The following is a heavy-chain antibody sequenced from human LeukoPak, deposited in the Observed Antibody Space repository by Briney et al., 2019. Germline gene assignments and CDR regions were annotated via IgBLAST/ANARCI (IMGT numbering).Heavy chain of an antibody. J-gene: IGHJ4*02. D-gene: IGHD6-13*01. CDR1: GFTFDDYA. Sequence: GGSLRLSCAASGFTFDDYAMHWVRQAPGKGLEWASGISWNSGSIGYADSVEGRFTISRDNAKNSLYLQMNSLRAEDTASYYCAKDTYSSSLGDWGQGTLVTVSS. V-gene: IGHV3-9*01. CDR3: AKDTYSSSLGD. CDR2: ISWNSGSI.